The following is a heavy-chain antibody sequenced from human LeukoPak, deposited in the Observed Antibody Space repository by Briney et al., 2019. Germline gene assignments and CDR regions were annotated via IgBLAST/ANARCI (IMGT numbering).Heavy chain of an antibody. CDR2: IIPIFGTA. CDR1: GYTFIRYG. CDR3: ATSTAAGFDY. Sequence: ASVKVSCKASGYTFIRYGISWVRQAPGQGLEWMGGIIPIFGTANYAQKFQGRVTITADESTSTAYMELSSLRSEDTAVYYCATSTAAGFDYWGQGTLVTVSS. V-gene: IGHV1-69*13. D-gene: IGHD6-13*01. J-gene: IGHJ4*02.